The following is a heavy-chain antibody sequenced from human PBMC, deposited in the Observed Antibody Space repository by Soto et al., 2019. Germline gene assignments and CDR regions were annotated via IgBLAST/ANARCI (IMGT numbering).Heavy chain of an antibody. D-gene: IGHD5-12*01. Sequence: QVQLVESGGDLVKPGGSLRLSCAASGFTSSDYYMSWIRQAPGKGLEWVSYISSSGRTIYYADSVKGRFTISRDNNKNSTQLQMNSMRAEDKAVEYCSRKLGRGGDGYNWGQGTLVTVSS. CDR2: ISSSGRTI. CDR3: SRKLGRGGDGYN. J-gene: IGHJ4*02. CDR1: GFTSSDYY. V-gene: IGHV3-11*01.